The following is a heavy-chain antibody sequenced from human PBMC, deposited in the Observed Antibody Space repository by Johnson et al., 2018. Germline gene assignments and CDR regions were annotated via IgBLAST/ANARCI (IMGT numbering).Heavy chain of an antibody. CDR2: ISFDGGNK. Sequence: QVQLQESGGGVVQPGRSLRLSCAASQFTFSSYGMHWVRQAPGKGLEWVAVISFDGGNKYYANSVKGRFTISRDNSKNTLYLQMNSLSDEDTAEYYCAKDRPPALDANYYYGMDVWGQGTTVTVSS. J-gene: IGHJ6*02. CDR1: QFTFSSYG. CDR3: AKDRPPALDANYYYGMDV. V-gene: IGHV3-30*18. D-gene: IGHD2-8*01.